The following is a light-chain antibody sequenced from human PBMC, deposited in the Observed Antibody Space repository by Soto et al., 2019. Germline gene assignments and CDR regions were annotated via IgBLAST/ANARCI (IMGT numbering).Light chain of an antibody. J-gene: IGLJ3*02. CDR1: SSDIGADNY. CDR3: SSYTTSLTLV. Sequence: QSALTQPASVSGSPGQSITISCTGTSSDIGADNYVSWYQQHPGKAPKLLIYGLTNRPSGVSNRFSGSKSGNTASLTISGLQAEDDADYYCSSYTTSLTLVFGGGTKLTVL. V-gene: IGLV2-14*01. CDR2: GLT.